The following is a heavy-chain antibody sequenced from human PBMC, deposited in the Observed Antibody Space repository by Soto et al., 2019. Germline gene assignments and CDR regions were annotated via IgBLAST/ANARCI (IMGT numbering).Heavy chain of an antibody. CDR3: ARDTRTYYDSTGGPDAFDI. D-gene: IGHD3-22*01. Sequence: SVKVSCKASGGTFSSYAISWVRQAPGQGLEWMGGIIPIFGTANYAQKFQGRVTITADESTSTAYMELSSLRSEDTAVYYCARDTRTYYDSTGGPDAFDIWGQGTMVTVSS. CDR1: GGTFSSYA. CDR2: IIPIFGTA. J-gene: IGHJ3*02. V-gene: IGHV1-69*13.